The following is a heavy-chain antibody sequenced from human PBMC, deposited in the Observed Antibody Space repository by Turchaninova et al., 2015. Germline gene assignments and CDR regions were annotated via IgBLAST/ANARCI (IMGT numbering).Heavy chain of an antibody. CDR3: ARNEGFSSSWNTFDY. CDR1: GFTFGSYV. CDR2: ISYDGSNK. J-gene: IGHJ4*02. V-gene: IGHV3-30*03. Sequence: QVRMVDAEGGVVELGGSLMLSCGAAGFTFGSYVRHWVRQAPCKGLEWVAVISYDGSNKYYADSVKGRFTISRDNSKNTLYLQMNSLRAEDTAVYYCARNEGFSSSWNTFDYWGQGTLVTVSS. D-gene: IGHD6-13*01.